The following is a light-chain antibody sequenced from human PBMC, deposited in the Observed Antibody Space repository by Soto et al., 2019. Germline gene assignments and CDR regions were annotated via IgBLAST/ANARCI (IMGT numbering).Light chain of an antibody. Sequence: ALTQPPSASGSPGQSVTISCTGTSSDVGGYNYVSWYQQHPGKAPKLMIYEVSKRPSGVPDRFSGSKSGNTASLTVSGLQAEDEADYYCSSYAGSRGVVFGGGTKLTVL. V-gene: IGLV2-8*01. J-gene: IGLJ2*01. CDR2: EVS. CDR1: SSDVGGYNY. CDR3: SSYAGSRGVV.